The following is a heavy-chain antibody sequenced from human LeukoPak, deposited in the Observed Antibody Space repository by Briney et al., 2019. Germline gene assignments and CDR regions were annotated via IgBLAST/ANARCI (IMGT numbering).Heavy chain of an antibody. J-gene: IGHJ4*02. Sequence: GGSLRLACAASGFTLSSHGFQWVRQAPGKGLEWVAVIWYDGSKKYYADSVKGRFTISRDNSKNTLFLQMDSLRAEDTAVYYCARGDSIAGARFDYWGQGTLVTVSS. V-gene: IGHV3-33*01. D-gene: IGHD4-11*01. CDR3: ARGDSIAGARFDY. CDR1: GFTLSSHG. CDR2: IWYDGSKK.